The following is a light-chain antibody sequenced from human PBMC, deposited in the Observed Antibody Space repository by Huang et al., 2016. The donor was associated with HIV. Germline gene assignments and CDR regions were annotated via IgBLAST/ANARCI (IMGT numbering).Light chain of an antibody. J-gene: IGKJ4*01. V-gene: IGKV3-11*01. CDR2: DAS. CDR1: ENIFNY. Sequence: EIVLTQSPATLSLSPGERATLSCRASENIFNYLAGYPQKPGQAPRLLIYDASNRATGIPARFSGSGSGTDFTLTISSLEPEDFAVYYCQQRSNWPRTFGGGTKVEIK. CDR3: QQRSNWPRT.